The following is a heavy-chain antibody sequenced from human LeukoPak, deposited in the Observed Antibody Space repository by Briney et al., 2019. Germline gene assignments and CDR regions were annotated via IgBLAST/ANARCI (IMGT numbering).Heavy chain of an antibody. V-gene: IGHV1-2*02. D-gene: IGHD3-22*01. CDR1: GYTFTGYY. CDR2: INPNSGGT. J-gene: IGHJ3*02. Sequence: ASVKVSCKASGYTFTGYYIHWVRQAPGQGLEWMGWINPNSGGTKYAQKFQGRVTMTRDTSISTAYMELSSLRSEDTAVYYCARSDHYYDSSGYYYFGAFDIWGQGTMVTVSS. CDR3: ARSDHYYDSSGYYYFGAFDI.